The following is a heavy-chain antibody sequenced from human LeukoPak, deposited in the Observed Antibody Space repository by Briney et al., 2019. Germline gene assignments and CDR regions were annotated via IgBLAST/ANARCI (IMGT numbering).Heavy chain of an antibody. CDR3: ARKVWHYYYGMDV. V-gene: IGHV3-11*01. Sequence: GGSLRLSCAASGFTFSDHYMSWIRQAPGKGLEWVSYITSSGSIIYYADSVKGRFTISRDNAKNSLYLQMNSLRAEDTAVYYCARKVWHYYYGMDVWGQGTTVTVSS. CDR1: GFTFSDHY. D-gene: IGHD2-8*01. J-gene: IGHJ6*02. CDR2: ITSSGSII.